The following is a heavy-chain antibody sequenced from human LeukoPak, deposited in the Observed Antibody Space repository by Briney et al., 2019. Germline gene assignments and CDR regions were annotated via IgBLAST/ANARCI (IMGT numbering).Heavy chain of an antibody. CDR2: ISAYNGNT. CDR1: GYTFTGYY. Sequence: ASVKVSCKASGYTFTGYYMHWVRQAPGQGLEWMGWISAYNGNTNYAQKLQGRVTMTTDTSTSTAYMELRSLRSDDTAVYYCAREGLNYYDSSGYGAFDIWGQGTMVTVSS. V-gene: IGHV1-18*04. CDR3: AREGLNYYDSSGYGAFDI. D-gene: IGHD3-22*01. J-gene: IGHJ3*02.